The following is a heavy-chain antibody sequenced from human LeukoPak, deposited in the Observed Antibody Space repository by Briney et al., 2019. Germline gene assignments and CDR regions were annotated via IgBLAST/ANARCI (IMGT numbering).Heavy chain of an antibody. CDR3: ARTEYSGSFDAFAI. J-gene: IGHJ3*02. CDR1: GFTFSSYA. D-gene: IGHD1-26*01. CDR2: ISGSGGST. V-gene: IGHV3-23*01. Sequence: SGGSLRLSCAASGFTFSSYAMSWVRQAPGKGLEWVSAISGSGGSTYYADSVKGLFTISRDNAKNSLYLQMNSLRAEDTAVYYCARTEYSGSFDAFAIWGQGTMVTVSS.